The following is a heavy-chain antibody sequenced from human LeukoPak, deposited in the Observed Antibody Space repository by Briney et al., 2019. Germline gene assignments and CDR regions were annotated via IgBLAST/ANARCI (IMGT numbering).Heavy chain of an antibody. D-gene: IGHD3-22*01. CDR3: ARERKHGYYDSSGYPDY. CDR1: GYTFTSYG. CDR2: ISAYNGNT. J-gene: IGHJ4*02. V-gene: IGHV1-18*01. Sequence: GASVKVSCKASGYTFTSYGISWVRQAPGQGLEWMGWISAYNGNTNYAQKLQGRVTITADKSTSTAYMELSSLRSEDTAVYYCARERKHGYYDSSGYPDYWGQGTLVTVSS.